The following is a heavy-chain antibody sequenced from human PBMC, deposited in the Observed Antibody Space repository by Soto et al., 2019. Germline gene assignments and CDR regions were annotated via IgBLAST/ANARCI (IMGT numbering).Heavy chain of an antibody. D-gene: IGHD6-19*01. CDR1: GFTFSSYS. Sequence: GGSLRLSCAASGFTFSSYSMNWVRQAPGKGLEWVSYISSSSSTIYYADSVKGRFTISRDNAKHSLYLQMNSLRDEDTAVYYCASLAMGSGSPFDYWGQGTLVTVSS. CDR3: ASLAMGSGSPFDY. V-gene: IGHV3-48*02. J-gene: IGHJ4*02. CDR2: ISSSSSTI.